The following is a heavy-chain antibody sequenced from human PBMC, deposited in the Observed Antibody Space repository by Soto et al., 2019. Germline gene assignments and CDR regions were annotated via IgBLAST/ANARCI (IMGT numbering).Heavy chain of an antibody. J-gene: IGHJ3*02. V-gene: IGHV3-64D*06. CDR2: ISSNGGST. CDR1: GFTFSSYA. CDR3: VKGGIATIQCFLVGTYAFEK. Sequence: PGGSLRLSCSASGFTFSSYAMHWVRQAPGKGLEYVSAISSNGGSTYYADSVKGRFTISRDNSKNTLYLQMSSLRAEDTAVYYCVKGGIATIQCFLVGTYAFEKWGQETLHTVSS. D-gene: IGHD1-26*01.